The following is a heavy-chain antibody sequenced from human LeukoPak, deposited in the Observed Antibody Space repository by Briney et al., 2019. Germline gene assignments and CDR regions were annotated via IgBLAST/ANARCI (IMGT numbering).Heavy chain of an antibody. D-gene: IGHD6-19*01. Sequence: ASVKVSCKASGYSFTAYYIHWLRQAPGQGPEWMGWIKPDSGSSHYAQKFQGRVTMTRDTSSNSAYMDLTRLKSDDTAVYYCARARVPIAVAGLYYFDYWGQGALVTVSS. J-gene: IGHJ4*02. CDR1: GYSFTAYY. CDR3: ARARVPIAVAGLYYFDY. V-gene: IGHV1-2*02. CDR2: IKPDSGSS.